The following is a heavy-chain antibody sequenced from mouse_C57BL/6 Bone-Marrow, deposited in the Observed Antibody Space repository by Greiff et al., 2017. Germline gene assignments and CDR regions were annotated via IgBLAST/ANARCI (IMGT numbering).Heavy chain of an antibody. CDR3: ARKITTVVADWYFDV. Sequence: QVTLKVSGPELVKPGASVKISCKASGYAFSSSWMNWVKQRPGKGLEWIGRIYPGDGDTNYNGKFKGKATLTADKSSSTAYMQLSSLTSEDSAVYFCARKITTVVADWYFDVWGTGTTVTVSS. J-gene: IGHJ1*03. V-gene: IGHV1-82*01. CDR1: GYAFSSSW. D-gene: IGHD1-1*01. CDR2: IYPGDGDT.